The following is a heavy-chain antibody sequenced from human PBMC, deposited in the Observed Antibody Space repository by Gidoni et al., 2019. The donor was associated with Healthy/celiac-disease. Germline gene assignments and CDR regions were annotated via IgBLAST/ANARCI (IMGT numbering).Heavy chain of an antibody. V-gene: IGHV1-24*01. Sequence: QVQLVQSGAEVKKPGASVKVSCKVSGYTLTELSMHWVRQAPGKGLEWMGGFDPEDGETIYAQKFQGRVTMTEDTSTDTAYMELSSLRSEDTAVYYCATWVFGVVITPTSLDYWGQGTLVTVSS. CDR3: ATWVFGVVITPTSLDY. CDR2: FDPEDGET. J-gene: IGHJ4*02. D-gene: IGHD3-3*01. CDR1: GYTLTELS.